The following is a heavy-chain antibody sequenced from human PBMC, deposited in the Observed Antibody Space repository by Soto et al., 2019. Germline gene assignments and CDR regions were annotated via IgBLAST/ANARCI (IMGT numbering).Heavy chain of an antibody. J-gene: IGHJ5*02. V-gene: IGHV3-74*01. CDR3: ARGSSYYYEWFDP. CDR1: GFTFSNYW. D-gene: IGHD3-22*01. CDR2: INSDGSSA. Sequence: EVQLVESGGGLVQPGGSLRLSCAASGFTFSNYWMHWVRQAPGEGLVWVSRINSDGSSASYADSVKGRFTISRDNAKNTLYLQMNSLRAEDPAVYYCARGSSYYYEWFDPWGQGTLVAVSS.